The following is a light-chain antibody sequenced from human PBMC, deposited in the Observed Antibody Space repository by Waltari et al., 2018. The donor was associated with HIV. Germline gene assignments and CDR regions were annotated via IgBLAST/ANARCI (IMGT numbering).Light chain of an antibody. CDR1: SSNIGNNH. Sequence: QSVLTQPPSASGTPGQRVTISCSGGSSNIGNNHVYWYQQFPGTAPKLLLYSNNQRPSGVPDRFSGSKSGTSASLVISGLRSEDEADYYCAAWDDSLSGVFGGGTKVTVL. V-gene: IGLV1-47*02. CDR3: AAWDDSLSGV. CDR2: SNN. J-gene: IGLJ2*01.